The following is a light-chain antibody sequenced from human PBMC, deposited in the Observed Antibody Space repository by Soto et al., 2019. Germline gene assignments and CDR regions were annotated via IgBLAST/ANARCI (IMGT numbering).Light chain of an antibody. CDR1: SSDVGGYNY. Sequence: QSALTQPSSVSGSPGQSVTISCTGTSSDVGGYNYVSWYQQHPGKAPKLMIYEVSNRPSGVSNRFSGSKAGNTATLTISGLQADDDADYDCSSFTISNGTGVFGGGTKLTVL. V-gene: IGLV2-14*01. J-gene: IGLJ2*01. CDR3: SSFTISNGTGV. CDR2: EVS.